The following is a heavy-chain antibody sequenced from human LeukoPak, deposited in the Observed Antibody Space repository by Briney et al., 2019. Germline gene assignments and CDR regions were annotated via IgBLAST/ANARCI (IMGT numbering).Heavy chain of an antibody. D-gene: IGHD2-2*01. CDR3: ARSATAEDIVVVPAATTYYYYYMDV. CDR1: GGTFSSYA. J-gene: IGHJ6*03. CDR2: IIPIFGTA. V-gene: IGHV1-69*05. Sequence: ASVKVSCKASGGTFSSYAISWVRQAPGQGLEWMGGIIPIFGTANYAQKFQGRVTIATDESTSTAYMELSSLRSKDTAVYYCARSATAEDIVVVPAATTYYYYYMDVWGKGTTVTVSS.